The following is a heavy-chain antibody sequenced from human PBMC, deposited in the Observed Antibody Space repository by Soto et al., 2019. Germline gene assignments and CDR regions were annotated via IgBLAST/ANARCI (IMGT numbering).Heavy chain of an antibody. CDR2: IYPSVSS. Sequence: SETLSLTCTVSGFAISRGYYSSWVRQPPGKGLEWIGSIYPSVSSSHNPSLATRLRLSIDTSKNQFTLNLTSVTAADTALYFCAREKVGTTFFDKWGQGIQSAVSS. CDR3: AREKVGTTFFDK. D-gene: IGHD1-1*01. V-gene: IGHV4-38-2*02. CDR1: GFAISRGYY. J-gene: IGHJ4*02.